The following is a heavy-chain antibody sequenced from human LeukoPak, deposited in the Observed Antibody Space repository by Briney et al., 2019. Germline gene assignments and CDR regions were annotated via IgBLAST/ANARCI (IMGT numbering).Heavy chain of an antibody. CDR3: ARDMDGLGPTVDC. D-gene: IGHD3/OR15-3a*01. V-gene: IGHV3-30-3*01. CDR1: GFTFSSYA. CDR2: ISSDGNTQ. J-gene: IGHJ4*02. Sequence: PGGSLRLSCAASGFTFSSYAMHWVRQAPGKGLDWAAVISSDGNTQYYADSVKGRFTISRDNAKNTLYLQMNSLRAEDTAVYYCARDMDGLGPTVDCWGQGTLVTVSS.